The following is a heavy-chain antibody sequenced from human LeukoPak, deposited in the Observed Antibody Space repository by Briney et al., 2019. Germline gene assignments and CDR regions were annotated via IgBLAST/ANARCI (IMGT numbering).Heavy chain of an antibody. D-gene: IGHD3-16*01. Sequence: GGSLRLSCTASGFTFDNYAMSWFRQAPGKGLEWVANMNQDGSAKGYVDSVKGRFTISRDNARNSLYLQMSSLRPEDTAVYYCATYTHWVAGDVWGQGTTVTVSS. CDR1: GFTFDNYA. CDR3: ATYTHWVAGDV. J-gene: IGHJ6*02. CDR2: MNQDGSAK. V-gene: IGHV3-7*01.